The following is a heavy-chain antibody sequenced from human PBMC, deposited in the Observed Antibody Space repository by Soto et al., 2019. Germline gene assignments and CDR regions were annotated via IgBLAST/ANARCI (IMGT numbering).Heavy chain of an antibody. D-gene: IGHD4-17*01. CDR2: INAGNGNT. Sequence: ASAKVSCKASGYTFTSYAMHWVRQAPGQRLEWMGWINAGNGNTKYSQKFQGRVTITRDTSASTAYMELSSLRSEDTAVYYCASNHLRTTPHAMDVWGQGTTVTV. J-gene: IGHJ6*02. CDR1: GYTFTSYA. CDR3: ASNHLRTTPHAMDV. V-gene: IGHV1-3*01.